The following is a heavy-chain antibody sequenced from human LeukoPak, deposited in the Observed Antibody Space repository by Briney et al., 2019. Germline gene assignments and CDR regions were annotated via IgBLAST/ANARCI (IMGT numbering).Heavy chain of an antibody. J-gene: IGHJ4*02. D-gene: IGHD6-19*01. CDR2: IIPIFGTA. CDR1: GYTFTSYG. Sequence: GASVKVSCKASGYTFTSYGISWVRQAPGQGLEWMGRIIPIFGTANYAQKFQGRVTITTDESTSTAYMELSSLRSEDTAVYYCAREEIAVAGYVDYWGQGTLVTVSS. V-gene: IGHV1-69*05. CDR3: AREEIAVAGYVDY.